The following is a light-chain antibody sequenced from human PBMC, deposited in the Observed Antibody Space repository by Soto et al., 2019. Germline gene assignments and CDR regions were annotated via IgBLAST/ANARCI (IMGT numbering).Light chain of an antibody. J-gene: IGLJ1*01. CDR3: ASYKRGGNYV. Sequence: QSVLTQPASVSGTPGQSITISCTGSNSDVGIYDFVSWYQHHPGRAPKLIVSEVSHRPSGVSNRFSGSKSGNTASLTISGLQSEDEADYYCASYKRGGNYVFGTGTKVTVL. CDR1: NSDVGIYDF. CDR2: EVS. V-gene: IGLV2-14*01.